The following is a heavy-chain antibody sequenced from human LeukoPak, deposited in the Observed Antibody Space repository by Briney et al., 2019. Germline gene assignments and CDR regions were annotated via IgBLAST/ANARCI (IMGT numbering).Heavy chain of an antibody. CDR2: IYSGDST. J-gene: IGHJ4*02. Sequence: PGGSLRLSCAASGLTFSSNYMSWVRQAPGKGLEWVSVIYSGDSTAYADSVKGRFTISRDNSKDTLYLQLNSLRVEDTAVFYCARDPGGAKFDYWGQGTLVTVSS. CDR1: GLTFSSNY. D-gene: IGHD4/OR15-4a*01. CDR3: ARDPGGAKFDY. V-gene: IGHV3-53*01.